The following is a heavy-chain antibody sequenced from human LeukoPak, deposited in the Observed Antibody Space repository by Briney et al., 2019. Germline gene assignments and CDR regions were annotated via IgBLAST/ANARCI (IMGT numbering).Heavy chain of an antibody. V-gene: IGHV1-2*02. D-gene: IGHD2-2*02. CDR2: INPNSGGT. J-gene: IGHJ3*02. CDR1: GYTFTGYY. CDR3: ARVVPAAILSSSAFDI. Sequence: GASVKVSCKASGYTFTGYYMHWVRQAPGQGLEWMGWINPNSGGTNYAQKFQGRVTMTRDTSISTAYVELSRLRSDDTAVYYCARVVPAAILSSSAFDIWGQGTMVTVSS.